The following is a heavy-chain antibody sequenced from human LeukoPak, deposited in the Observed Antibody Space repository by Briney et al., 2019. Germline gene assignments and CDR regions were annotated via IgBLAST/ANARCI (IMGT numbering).Heavy chain of an antibody. Sequence: SETLSLTCAVYGGSFSGYYWSWIRQPPGKGLEWIGEINHSGSTNYNPSLKSRVTISVDTSKNQFSLKLSSVTAADTAVYYCGRNPHYDFWSGSYSYYYGMDVWGQGTTVTVSS. D-gene: IGHD3-3*01. CDR2: INHSGST. J-gene: IGHJ6*02. V-gene: IGHV4-34*01. CDR3: GRNPHYDFWSGSYSYYYGMDV. CDR1: GGSFSGYY.